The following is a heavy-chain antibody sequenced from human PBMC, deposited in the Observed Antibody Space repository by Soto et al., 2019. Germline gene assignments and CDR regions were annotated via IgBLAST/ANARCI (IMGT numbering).Heavy chain of an antibody. Sequence: SETLSLTCTVSGGSISSGGYYWSWIRQHPGKGLEWIGYIYYSGSTYYNPSLKSRVTISVDTSKNQFSLKLSSVTAADTAVYYCARDLGGEYSSSFGGNWFDPWGQGTLVTVSS. J-gene: IGHJ5*02. CDR2: IYYSGST. V-gene: IGHV4-31*03. CDR1: GGSISSGGYY. D-gene: IGHD6-6*01. CDR3: ARDLGGEYSSSFGGNWFDP.